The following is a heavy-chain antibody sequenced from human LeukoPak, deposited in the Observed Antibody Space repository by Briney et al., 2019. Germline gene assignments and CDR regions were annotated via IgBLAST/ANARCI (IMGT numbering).Heavy chain of an antibody. J-gene: IGHJ4*02. CDR3: AKALYDSTGDGY. CDR1: GFTFSNFG. Sequence: GGSLRLSCAASGFTFSNFGMAWVRQAPGKGLEWVSAIDASGRNTHYAGSVKGRFSISRDNSKNTLILQMNSLRVEDTAVYYCAKALYDSTGDGYWDQGTLVTISS. CDR2: IDASGRNT. D-gene: IGHD7-27*01. V-gene: IGHV3-23*01.